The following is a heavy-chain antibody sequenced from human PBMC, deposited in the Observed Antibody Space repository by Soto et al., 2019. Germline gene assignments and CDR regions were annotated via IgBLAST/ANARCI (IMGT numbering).Heavy chain of an antibody. V-gene: IGHV3-23*01. J-gene: IGHJ4*02. CDR2: ISRYGDIT. Sequence: EVQLLESGGDLIQPGGSLRLSCAASGFTFNIYAMTWVRQAPGKGLEWVSAISRYGDITYYADSVEGRFSISRDNSKNTLYLQMNSLRAEDTAVYYCAKDRYLDHGSRGYLFDNWGQGTLVTVSS. CDR3: AKDRYLDHGSRGYLFDN. D-gene: IGHD3-22*01. CDR1: GFTFNIYA.